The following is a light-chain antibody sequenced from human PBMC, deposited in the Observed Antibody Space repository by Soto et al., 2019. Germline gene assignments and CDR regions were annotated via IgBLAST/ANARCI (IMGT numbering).Light chain of an antibody. V-gene: IGLV2-23*02. CDR1: SSDVGSYNL. J-gene: IGLJ2*01. Sequence: QSALTQPASVSGSPGQSITISCTGTSSDVGSYNLVSWYQQHPGKAPKLMIYEVSKRPSGVSNRFSGSKSGNTASLTISGLQADDEADFHCCSYAGGGVVFGGGTKLTVL. CDR2: EVS. CDR3: CSYAGGGVV.